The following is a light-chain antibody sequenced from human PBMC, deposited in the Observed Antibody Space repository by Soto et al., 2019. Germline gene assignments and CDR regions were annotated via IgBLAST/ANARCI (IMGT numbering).Light chain of an antibody. CDR2: GAS. Sequence: AIQLTQSPSALSASVGDSVTITCRASLGIRNDLGWYQQKPGEAPRLLVYGASTLQSGVPSRFSGSGSGTEFNLTISSLQLEDFGTYYCLQDYNYPLTFGGGTRLEI. CDR3: LQDYNYPLT. CDR1: LGIRND. J-gene: IGKJ4*01. V-gene: IGKV1-6*02.